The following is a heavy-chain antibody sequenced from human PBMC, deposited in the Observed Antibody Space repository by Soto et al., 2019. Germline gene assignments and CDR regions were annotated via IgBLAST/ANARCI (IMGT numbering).Heavy chain of an antibody. Sequence: QLQLQESGSGLVKPSQTLSLTCAVSGGSISSGGYSWSWIRQPPGKGLEWIVYIYHSGSTYYNPSFTSRVTISVDRSKNQCSLKLSSVTAADTAVYYCGRGTGRDGYPYWCEGTLVAVSS. CDR1: GGSISSGGYS. CDR2: IYHSGST. D-gene: IGHD5-12*01. J-gene: IGHJ4*02. V-gene: IGHV4-30-2*01. CDR3: GRGTGRDGYPY.